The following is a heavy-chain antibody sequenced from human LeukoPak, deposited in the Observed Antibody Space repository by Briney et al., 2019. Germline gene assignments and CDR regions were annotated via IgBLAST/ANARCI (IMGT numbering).Heavy chain of an antibody. CDR3: AKDRYYYDSSGYYDY. CDR1: GFIFSTYS. J-gene: IGHJ4*02. V-gene: IGHV3-23*01. D-gene: IGHD3-22*01. Sequence: PGGSLRLSCAASGFIFSTYSMNWVRQAPGKGLEWVSAISGSGGSTYYADSVKGRFTISRDNSKNTLYLQMNSLRAEDTAVYYCAKDRYYYDSSGYYDYWGQGTLVTVSS. CDR2: ISGSGGST.